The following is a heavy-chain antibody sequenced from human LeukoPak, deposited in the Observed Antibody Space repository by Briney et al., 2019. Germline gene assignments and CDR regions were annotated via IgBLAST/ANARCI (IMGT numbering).Heavy chain of an antibody. D-gene: IGHD6-19*01. CDR2: INHSGST. Sequence: PSETLSLTCAVYGGSFSGYYWSWIRQPPGKGLEWIGEINHSGSTNYNPSLKSRVTISVDTSKNQFSLKLSSVTAADTAVYYCARGDREQWLTGIDYWGQGTLVTVSS. J-gene: IGHJ4*02. CDR3: ARGDREQWLTGIDY. CDR1: GGSFSGYY. V-gene: IGHV4-34*01.